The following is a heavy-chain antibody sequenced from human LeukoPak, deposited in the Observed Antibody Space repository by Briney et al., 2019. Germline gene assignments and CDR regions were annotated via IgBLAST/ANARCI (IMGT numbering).Heavy chain of an antibody. V-gene: IGHV3-11*01. D-gene: IGHD2-15*01. Sequence: GGSLRLSCAASGFTFSDYYMSWIRQAPGKGLEWVSYISSSGSTIYYADSVKGRFTISRDNAKNSLYLQMNSLRAEDTAVYYCARGVRVVAATSSWFDPWGQGTLVTVSS. CDR2: ISSSGSTI. J-gene: IGHJ5*02. CDR1: GFTFSDYY. CDR3: ARGVRVVAATSSWFDP.